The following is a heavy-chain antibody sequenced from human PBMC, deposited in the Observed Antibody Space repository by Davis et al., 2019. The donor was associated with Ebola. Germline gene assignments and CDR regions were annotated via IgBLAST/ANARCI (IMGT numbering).Heavy chain of an antibody. V-gene: IGHV3-74*01. CDR3: ARDLRGSYDY. CDR2: INSDGTFT. J-gene: IGHJ4*02. D-gene: IGHD1-26*01. CDR1: AFTFSNYW. Sequence: GESLKISCAASAFTFSNYWMYWVRQAPGEGLMCVSRINSDGTFTTYADSVKGRFTISRDNAKNSLYLQMNSLRAEDTAVYYCARDLRGSYDYWGQGTLVTVSS.